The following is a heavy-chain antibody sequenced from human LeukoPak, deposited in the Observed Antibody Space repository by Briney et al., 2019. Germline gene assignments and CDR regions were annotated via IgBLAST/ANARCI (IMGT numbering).Heavy chain of an antibody. Sequence: GGSLRLSCVASGFTFSSYWMTWVRQAPGKGLEWVANIKQDGSDKYYVDSVKGRFTISRDNAKNSLYLQMNSLRAEDTAVYYCAREIEETAPALDYWGQGTLVTVSS. J-gene: IGHJ4*02. CDR3: AREIEETAPALDY. CDR1: GFTFSSYW. CDR2: IKQDGSDK. V-gene: IGHV3-7*05. D-gene: IGHD2-21*02.